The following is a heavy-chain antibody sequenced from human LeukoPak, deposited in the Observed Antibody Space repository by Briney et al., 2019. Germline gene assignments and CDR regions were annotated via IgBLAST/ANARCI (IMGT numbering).Heavy chain of an antibody. CDR3: AKDGSVVVPAAMPSPVDY. J-gene: IGHJ4*02. D-gene: IGHD2-2*01. CDR2: IRYDGSNK. Sequence: GGSLRLSCAASGFTFSSYAMHWVRQAPGKGLEWVAFIRYDGSNKYYADSVKGRFTISRDNSKNTLYLQMNSLRAEDTAVYYCAKDGSVVVPAAMPSPVDYWGQGTLVTVSS. V-gene: IGHV3-30*02. CDR1: GFTFSSYA.